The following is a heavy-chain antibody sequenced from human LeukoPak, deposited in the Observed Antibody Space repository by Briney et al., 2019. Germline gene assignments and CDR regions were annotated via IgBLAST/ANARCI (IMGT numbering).Heavy chain of an antibody. CDR3: ARSPVAGTGIWYFDY. CDR2: IYYSGST. Sequence: SETLSLTCTVSGGSVSSYYWSWIRQPPGKGLEWIGYIYYSGSTNYNPSLKSRVTISVDTSKNQFFLKMSSVTAADTALYYCARSPVAGTGIWYFDYWGQGTLVTVSS. CDR1: GGSVSSYY. J-gene: IGHJ4*02. V-gene: IGHV4-59*02. D-gene: IGHD6-19*01.